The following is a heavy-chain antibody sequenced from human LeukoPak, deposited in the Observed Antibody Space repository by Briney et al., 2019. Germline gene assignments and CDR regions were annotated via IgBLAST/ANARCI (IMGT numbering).Heavy chain of an antibody. V-gene: IGHV4-39*01. Sequence: SETLSLTCTVSGGSISSYYWGWIRQPPGKGLEWIGNIYYSGSTYYNPSLKSRVTISVDTSKNQFSLKLSSVTAADTAVYYCARHVSDPWGSDYYYYMDVWGKGTTVTVSS. CDR2: IYYSGST. CDR1: GGSISSYY. J-gene: IGHJ6*03. CDR3: ARHVSDPWGSDYYYYMDV. D-gene: IGHD3-16*01.